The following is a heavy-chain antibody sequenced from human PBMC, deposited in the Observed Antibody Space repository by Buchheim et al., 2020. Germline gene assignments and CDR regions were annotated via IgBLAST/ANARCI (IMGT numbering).Heavy chain of an antibody. Sequence: QVQLQESGPGLVKPSGTLSLTCAVSGGSISSSDWWTWVRQPPGKGLEWIGSIYYSGSTYYNPSLKSRVTISVDTSKNQFSLKLSSVTAADTAVYYCARLSDILTGYYPHGYYFDYWGQGTL. J-gene: IGHJ4*02. V-gene: IGHV4-4*02. CDR2: IYYSGST. D-gene: IGHD3-9*01. CDR3: ARLSDILTGYYPHGYYFDY. CDR1: GGSISSSDW.